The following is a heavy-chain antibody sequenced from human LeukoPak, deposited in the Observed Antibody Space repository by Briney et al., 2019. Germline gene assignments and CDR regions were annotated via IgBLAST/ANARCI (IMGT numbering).Heavy chain of an antibody. CDR2: ISGSGGST. CDR1: GFTFSSYA. CDR3: ARVGSGWYDGHDDAFDI. J-gene: IGHJ3*02. Sequence: GGSLRLSCAASGFTFSSYAMSWVRQAPGKGLEWVSAISGSGGSTYYADSVKGRFTISRDNSKNTLYLQMNSLRAEDTAVYYCARVGSGWYDGHDDAFDIWGQGTMVTVSS. V-gene: IGHV3-23*01. D-gene: IGHD6-19*01.